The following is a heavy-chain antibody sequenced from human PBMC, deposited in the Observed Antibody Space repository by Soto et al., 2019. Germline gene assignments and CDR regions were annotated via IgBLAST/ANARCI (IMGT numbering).Heavy chain of an antibody. D-gene: IGHD3-10*01. CDR1: GFTFSSYA. CDR3: ARDGRIWFGELSAALDY. CDR2: ISYDGSNK. J-gene: IGHJ4*02. Sequence: PGGSLRLSCAASGFTFSSYAMHWVRQAPGKGLEWVAVISYDGSNKYYADSVKGRFTISRDNSKNTLYLQMNSLRAEDTAVYYCARDGRIWFGELSAALDYWGQGTIVTVYS. V-gene: IGHV3-30-3*01.